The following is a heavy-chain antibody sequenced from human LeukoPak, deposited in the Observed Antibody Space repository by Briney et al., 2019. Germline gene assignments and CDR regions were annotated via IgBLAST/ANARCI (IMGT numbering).Heavy chain of an antibody. CDR1: GFTFRSYG. J-gene: IGHJ4*02. D-gene: IGHD6-19*01. V-gene: IGHV3-33*01. Sequence: GGSLRLSCAASGFTFRSYGMHWVRQAPGKGLEWVAVIWYDGSNKYYADSVKGRFTVSRDNSKSTLYLQMNSLRVEDTAVYYCATAVASSSGWYADYWGQGTLVTVSS. CDR2: IWYDGSNK. CDR3: ATAVASSSGWYADY.